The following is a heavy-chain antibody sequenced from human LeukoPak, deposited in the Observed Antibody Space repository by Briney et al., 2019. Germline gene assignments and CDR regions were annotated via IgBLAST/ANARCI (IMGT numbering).Heavy chain of an antibody. V-gene: IGHV1-2*02. CDR3: ARAQSLTAPAGTFANS. CDR1: GFTFTGYL. CDR2: INPNSGDT. D-gene: IGHD6-13*01. Sequence: ASVNLSCKASGFTFTGYLLHWVRRAPGQGFEWMGWINPNSGDTSYTQTFQGRVTMTRDTSISTAYMELSSLRSDDTAVYYCARAQSLTAPAGTFANSWGQGTLVTVSS. J-gene: IGHJ4*02.